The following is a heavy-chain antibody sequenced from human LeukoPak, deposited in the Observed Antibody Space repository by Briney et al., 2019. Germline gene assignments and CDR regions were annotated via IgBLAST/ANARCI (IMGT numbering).Heavy chain of an antibody. Sequence: PGRSLRLSCAASGFTFGSYGMHWVRQAPGKGLEWVAVISYDGSNKYYADSVKGRFTISRDNSKNTLYLQMNSLRAEDTAVYYCAKDLDYGDYPGAFDIWGQGTMVTVSS. CDR2: ISYDGSNK. D-gene: IGHD4-17*01. V-gene: IGHV3-30*18. J-gene: IGHJ3*02. CDR3: AKDLDYGDYPGAFDI. CDR1: GFTFGSYG.